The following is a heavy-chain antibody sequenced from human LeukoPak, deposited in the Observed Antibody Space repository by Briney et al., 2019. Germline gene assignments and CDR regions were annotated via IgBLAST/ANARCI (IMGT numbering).Heavy chain of an antibody. Sequence: GGSLRLSCAASGFTFSSYWMHWVCQAPGKGLVWVSRINSDGSSTSYADSVKGRFTTSRDNAKNTLYLQMNSLRAEDTAVYYCARETGFYDFWSGYPYFDYWGQGTLVTVSS. CDR1: GFTFSSYW. J-gene: IGHJ4*02. V-gene: IGHV3-74*01. D-gene: IGHD3-3*01. CDR3: ARETGFYDFWSGYPYFDY. CDR2: INSDGSST.